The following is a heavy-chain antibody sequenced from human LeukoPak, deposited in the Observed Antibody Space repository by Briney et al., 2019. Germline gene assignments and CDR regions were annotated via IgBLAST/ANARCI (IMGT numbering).Heavy chain of an antibody. V-gene: IGHV4-59*01. J-gene: IGHJ4*02. CDR3: ARGVQPSDH. CDR2: IYYSGST. CDR1: GGSISSYY. D-gene: IGHD5/OR15-5a*01. Sequence: PSETLSLTCTVSGGSISSYYWSWIRQPPGKGLEWIGYIYYSGSTNYNPSLKSRVTISVDTSKNQFSLKLSSVTAADTAVYYCARGVQPSDHWGQGTLVTVSS.